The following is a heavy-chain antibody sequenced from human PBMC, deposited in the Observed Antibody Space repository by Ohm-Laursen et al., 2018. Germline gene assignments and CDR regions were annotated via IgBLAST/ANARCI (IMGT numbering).Heavy chain of an antibody. Sequence: SDTLSLTCTVSGGAISNYYWSWIRQPPGKGLGWIGHINYSGNTNYNPSLKSRVTISVDTSKNQFSLKLSSVTAADTAVYYCARQEGYCSSTSCYEVWFDPWGQGTLVTVSS. CDR1: GGAISNYY. V-gene: IGHV4-59*08. CDR2: INYSGNT. D-gene: IGHD2-2*01. CDR3: ARQEGYCSSTSCYEVWFDP. J-gene: IGHJ5*02.